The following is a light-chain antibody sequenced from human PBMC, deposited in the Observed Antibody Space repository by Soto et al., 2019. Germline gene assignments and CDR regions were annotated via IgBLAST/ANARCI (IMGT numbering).Light chain of an antibody. CDR3: CSYAGTSTSWV. Sequence: QSVLTQPASESGSPGQSITISCTGTISDVGSYDLVSWYQQHPGKAPKLMIYEGSKRPSGVSSRFSGSKSGNTASLTISGLQPEDEADYYCCSYAGTSTSWVFGGGIKLTVL. CDR2: EGS. V-gene: IGLV2-23*01. J-gene: IGLJ3*02. CDR1: ISDVGSYDL.